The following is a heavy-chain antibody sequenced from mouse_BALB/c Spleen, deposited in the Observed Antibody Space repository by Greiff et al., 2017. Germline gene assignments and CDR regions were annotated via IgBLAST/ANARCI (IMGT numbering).Heavy chain of an antibody. V-gene: IGHV7-1*02. CDR3: AWYYADAMDY. Sequence: DVKLVESGGGLVQPGGSLRLSCATSGFTFSDFYMEWVRQPPGKRLEWIAASRNKANDYTTDYSASVKGRFIVSRDTAQSILYLQMNALRAEDTAVYYCAWYYADAMDYWGQGTSVTVSS. CDR2: SRNKANDYTT. CDR1: GFTFSDFY. D-gene: IGHD1-1*01. J-gene: IGHJ4*01.